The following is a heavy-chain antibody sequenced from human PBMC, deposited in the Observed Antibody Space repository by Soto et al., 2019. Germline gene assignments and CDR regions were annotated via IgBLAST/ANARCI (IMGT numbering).Heavy chain of an antibody. Sequence: QVQLVQSGAEVKKPGASVKVSCKASGYTFTSYYMHWVRQAPGQGLEWMGIINPSGGSTSYAQKFPGRVTMTRDTSTSTVYMELSSLRSEDTAVYYCASLSSGYCSGGSGYLVDYWGQGTLVTVSS. J-gene: IGHJ4*02. V-gene: IGHV1-46*03. D-gene: IGHD2-15*01. CDR3: ASLSSGYCSGGSGYLVDY. CDR2: INPSGGST. CDR1: GYTFTSYY.